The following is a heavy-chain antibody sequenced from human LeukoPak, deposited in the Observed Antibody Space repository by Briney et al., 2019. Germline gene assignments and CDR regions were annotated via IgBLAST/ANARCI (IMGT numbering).Heavy chain of an antibody. CDR1: GYTFTSYD. CDR2: MNPNSGNT. V-gene: IGHV1-8*03. J-gene: IGHJ6*03. CDR3: ARSYYDFWRNYYYYMDV. Sequence: ASVKVSCKASGYTFTSYDINWVRQATGQGLEWMGWMNPNSGNTGYAQKFQGRVTITRNTSTSTAYMELSSLRSEDTAVYYCARSYYDFWRNYYYYMDVWGKGTTVTVSS. D-gene: IGHD3-3*01.